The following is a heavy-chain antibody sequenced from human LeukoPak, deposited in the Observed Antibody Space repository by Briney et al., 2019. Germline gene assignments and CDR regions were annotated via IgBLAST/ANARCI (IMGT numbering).Heavy chain of an antibody. D-gene: IGHD3-3*01. CDR1: GFTLSDYY. CDR2: ISSSGSTI. J-gene: IGHJ4*02. Sequence: PVGSLRLSCAASGFTLSDYYLSWIRHAPGKGLERVSYISSSGSTIYYADSVKGRFTISRDNAKNSLYLQMNSLRAEDTAVYYCARTDAITYYDFWSGYKDPERFDCCRQPTLVTVSS. CDR3: ARTDAITYYDFWSGYKDPERFDC. V-gene: IGHV3-11*01.